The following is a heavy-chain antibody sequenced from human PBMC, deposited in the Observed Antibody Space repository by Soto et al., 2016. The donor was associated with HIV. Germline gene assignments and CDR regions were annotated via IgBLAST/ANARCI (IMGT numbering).Heavy chain of an antibody. CDR2: ISKSGVT. V-gene: IGHV4-61*02. CDR3: VRDRTAFLNYFFMDV. Sequence: QVQLQESGPGLVKPSQTLSLSCNISGGSISSGTYYWNWIRQPAGKGLEWIGRISKSGVTNYNPSLKSRVSISVDTSKNHYSLTLNAVTAADTATYYCVRDRTAFLNYFFMDVWGTGTTVTVSS. D-gene: IGHD2-21*02. CDR1: GGSISSGTYY. J-gene: IGHJ6*03.